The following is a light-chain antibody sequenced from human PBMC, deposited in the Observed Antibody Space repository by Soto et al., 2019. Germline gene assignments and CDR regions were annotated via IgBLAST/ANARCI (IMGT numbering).Light chain of an antibody. Sequence: DIVFTHAPSNLSSSQVERATLSLIASQIVSSYLAWYQQKPGQAPRVLIYPASKRATRIPARFSGSGSGTDFTLPIRSLEPEDFAVSYCQESSNWPWITCGKGQRRAIK. CDR3: QESSNWPWIT. V-gene: IGKV3-11*01. CDR1: QIVSSY. J-gene: IGKJ5*01. CDR2: PAS.